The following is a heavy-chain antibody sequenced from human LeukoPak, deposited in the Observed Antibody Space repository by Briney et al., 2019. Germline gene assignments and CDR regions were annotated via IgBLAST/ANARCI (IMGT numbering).Heavy chain of an antibody. CDR3: ARYIWGSYPTFEDY. J-gene: IGHJ4*02. CDR1: GGSISSYY. D-gene: IGHD3-16*02. Sequence: SETLSLTCTLSGGSISSYYWSWIRQPPGKGLEGIGYISYSGSTNYNPSLKSRVTISVDTSKHQLSLKLNSVTAADTAVYYCARYIWGSYPTFEDYWGQGSLVTVSS. V-gene: IGHV4-59*01. CDR2: ISYSGST.